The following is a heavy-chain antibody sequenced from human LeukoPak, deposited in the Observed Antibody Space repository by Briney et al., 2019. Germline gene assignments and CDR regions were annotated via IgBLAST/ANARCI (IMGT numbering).Heavy chain of an antibody. D-gene: IGHD3-3*01. J-gene: IGHJ6*02. Sequence: SETLSLTCTVSGGSISSYYWSWIRQPPGKGLEWIGYIYYSGSTNYNPSLKSRVTISVDTSKNQFSLKLSSVTAADTAVYYCARGFNYHDFWSGYYDYYYYGMDVWGQGTTVTVPS. CDR2: IYYSGST. CDR3: ARGFNYHDFWSGYYDYYYYGMDV. V-gene: IGHV4-59*01. CDR1: GGSISSYY.